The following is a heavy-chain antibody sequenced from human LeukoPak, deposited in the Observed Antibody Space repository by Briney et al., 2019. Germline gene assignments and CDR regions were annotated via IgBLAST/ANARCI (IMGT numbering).Heavy chain of an antibody. J-gene: IGHJ4*02. V-gene: IGHV4-38-2*01. CDR2: ISHSGST. Sequence: TSETLSLTCAVPGYSISSGYYWGWIRQPPGKGLEWIGTISHSGSTYYNPSLKSRVTISIDTSKNQFSLKLYSVTAADTAVYYCARRVYPYYFDYWGQGTLVTVSS. CDR3: ARRVYPYYFDY. CDR1: GYSISSGYY. D-gene: IGHD5/OR15-5a*01.